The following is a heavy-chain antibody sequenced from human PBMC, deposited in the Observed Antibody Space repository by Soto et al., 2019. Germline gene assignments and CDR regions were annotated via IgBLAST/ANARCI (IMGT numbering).Heavy chain of an antibody. Sequence: SETLSLTCAVYGGSFSVYYWSWIRHPPGKGLEWIGEINHSGSTNYNPSLKSRVTISVDTSKNQFSLELSSVTAADTAVYYCARGKLSDYVWGSYRYHFDYWGQGTVVTVSS. V-gene: IGHV4-34*01. CDR2: INHSGST. CDR3: ARGKLSDYVWGSYRYHFDY. J-gene: IGHJ4*02. CDR1: GGSFSVYY. D-gene: IGHD3-16*02.